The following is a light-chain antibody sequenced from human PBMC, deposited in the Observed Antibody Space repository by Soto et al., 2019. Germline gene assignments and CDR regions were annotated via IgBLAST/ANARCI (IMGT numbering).Light chain of an antibody. V-gene: IGLV2-11*01. CDR3: CTDAGSYKV. Sequence: SVLTQPRSVSGSPGQSVTISCTGTSIDVGAYDYVSWYQQHPGKAPKLLIYHVSKRPSGVPDRFSGSKSGNTASLTISGLQAEDEADYYCCTDAGSYKVFGIGTKVTVL. CDR2: HVS. J-gene: IGLJ1*01. CDR1: SIDVGAYDY.